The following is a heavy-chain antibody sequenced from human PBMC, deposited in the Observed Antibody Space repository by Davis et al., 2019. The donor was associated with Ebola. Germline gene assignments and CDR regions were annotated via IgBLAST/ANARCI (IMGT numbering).Heavy chain of an antibody. V-gene: IGHV3-48*04. D-gene: IGHD3/OR15-3a*01. CDR2: ISSSSSTI. Sequence: GESLKISCAASGFTFSSYSMNWVRQAPGKGLEWVSYISSSSSTIYYADSVKGRFTISRDNAKNSLYLQMNSLRAEDTAVYYCARDMFGLWFDPWGQGTLVTVSS. CDR3: ARDMFGLWFDP. CDR1: GFTFSSYS. J-gene: IGHJ5*02.